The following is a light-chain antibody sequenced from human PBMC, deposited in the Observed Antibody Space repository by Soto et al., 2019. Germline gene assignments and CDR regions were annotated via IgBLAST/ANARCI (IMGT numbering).Light chain of an antibody. Sequence: QSALTQPASVSGSPGQSITISCTGTSSDVGGYHYVSWYQQHPGKAPKLMIYDVSNQPSGVSNRFSGSKSGNTASLTISGLQAEDEADYYCSSYTSSSTPYVFGTGTKVTVL. CDR3: SSYTSSSTPYV. J-gene: IGLJ1*01. V-gene: IGLV2-14*01. CDR1: SSDVGGYHY. CDR2: DVS.